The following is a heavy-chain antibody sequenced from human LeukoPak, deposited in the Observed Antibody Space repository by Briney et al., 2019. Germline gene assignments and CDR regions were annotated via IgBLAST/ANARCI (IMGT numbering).Heavy chain of an antibody. J-gene: IGHJ2*01. CDR2: ISGSGGST. V-gene: IGHV3-23*01. Sequence: QPGGSLRFSCAASGFTFSSYAMSWVRQAPGKGLEWVSAISGSGGSTYYADSVKGRFTISRDNSKNTLYLQMNSLRAEDTAVYYCAKDRVVSGWYFDLWGRGTLVTVSS. CDR3: AKDRVVSGWYFDL. D-gene: IGHD6-19*01. CDR1: GFTFSSYA.